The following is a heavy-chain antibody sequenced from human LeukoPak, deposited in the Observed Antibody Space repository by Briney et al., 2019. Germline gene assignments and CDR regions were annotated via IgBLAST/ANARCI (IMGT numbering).Heavy chain of an antibody. CDR2: ISYDGSNK. Sequence: GRSLRLSCAASGFTFSSYGMHWVSQAPGKGLEWVAVISYDGSNKYYADSVKGRFTISRDNSKNTLYLQMNSLRAEDTAVYYCAKDLSRIAAAGSWFDPWGHGTLVPVSS. CDR3: AKDLSRIAAAGSWFDP. D-gene: IGHD6-13*01. J-gene: IGHJ5*02. CDR1: GFTFSSYG. V-gene: IGHV3-30*18.